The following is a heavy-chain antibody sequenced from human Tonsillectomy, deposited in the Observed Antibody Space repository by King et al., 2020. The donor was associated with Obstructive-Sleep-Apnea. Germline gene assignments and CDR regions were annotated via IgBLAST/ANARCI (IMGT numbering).Heavy chain of an antibody. J-gene: IGHJ4*02. D-gene: IGHD3-22*01. Sequence: HVQLQESGPGLVKPSETLSLTCTVSGGSISSYYWSWIRQPPGKGLEWIGYIYYSGSTNYNPSLKSRVTISVDTSKNQFSLKLSSVTAADTTVYYCARLNYYDSSGYFNYWGQGTLVTVSS. CDR1: GGSISSYY. CDR2: IYYSGST. CDR3: ARLNYYDSSGYFNY. V-gene: IGHV4-59*08.